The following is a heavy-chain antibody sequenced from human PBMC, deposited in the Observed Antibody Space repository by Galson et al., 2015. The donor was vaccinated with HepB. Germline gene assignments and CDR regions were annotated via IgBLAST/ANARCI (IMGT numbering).Heavy chain of an antibody. CDR3: AREYYANPDH. Sequence: SLRLSCATSGFTFSDSFMSWIRQAPGKGLEWVSFINPSGSYAKYADSVKGRFTISRVNAENSVYLQMNSLRAEDTAIYYCAREYYANPDHWGQGTQVTVSS. CDR2: INPSGSYA. V-gene: IGHV3-11*06. D-gene: IGHD3-16*01. CDR1: GFTFSDSF. J-gene: IGHJ5*02.